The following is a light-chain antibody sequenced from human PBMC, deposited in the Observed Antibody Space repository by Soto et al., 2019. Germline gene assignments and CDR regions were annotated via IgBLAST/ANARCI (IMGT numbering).Light chain of an antibody. Sequence: EIVLTQSPGTLSLSPGERATLSCRASQSVSSSYLAWYQQKPGQAPRLLIYDTSSRATGIPDRFSGSGSGTGFTLAISRLEPEDFAVYYCQQCGSSPSFGQGNKVELK. V-gene: IGKV3-20*01. CDR1: QSVSSSY. CDR3: QQCGSSPS. J-gene: IGKJ1*01. CDR2: DTS.